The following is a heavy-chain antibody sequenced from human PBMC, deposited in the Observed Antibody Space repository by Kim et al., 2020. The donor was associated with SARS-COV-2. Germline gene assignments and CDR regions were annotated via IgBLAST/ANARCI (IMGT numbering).Heavy chain of an antibody. CDR3: AKAFRPNGDYHGFDI. CDR1: GFTFSIYA. CDR2: SRGDST. D-gene: IGHD4-17*01. Sequence: GGSLRLSCAASGFTFSIYAMTWVRQAPGKGLEWVSTSRGDSTYYADSVKGRFTISRDISKNTLYLQMNSLRAEDTAVYYCAKAFRPNGDYHGFDIWGHGTMVTVSS. V-gene: IGHV3-23*01. J-gene: IGHJ3*02.